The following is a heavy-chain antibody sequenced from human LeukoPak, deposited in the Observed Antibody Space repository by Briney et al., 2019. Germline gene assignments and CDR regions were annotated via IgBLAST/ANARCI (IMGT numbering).Heavy chain of an antibody. CDR3: AREMADCSGGSCYPGGANWFDP. CDR1: GGSISSYY. D-gene: IGHD2-15*01. Sequence: PSETLSLTCTVSGGSISSYYWSWIRQPPGKGLEWIGYIYYSGSTNYNPSLKSRVTISVDTSKNQFSLKLSSVTAADTAVYYCAREMADCSGGSCYPGGANWFDPWGQGTLVTVSS. CDR2: IYYSGST. V-gene: IGHV4-59*01. J-gene: IGHJ5*02.